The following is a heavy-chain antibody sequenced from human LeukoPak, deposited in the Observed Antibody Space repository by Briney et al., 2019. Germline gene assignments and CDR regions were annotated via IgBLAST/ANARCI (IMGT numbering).Heavy chain of an antibody. CDR3: ASLTLMTTVDY. D-gene: IGHD4-17*01. CDR2: ISGSGGST. J-gene: IGHJ4*02. Sequence: GGSLRLSCAASGFTFSSYAMSWVRQAPGKGLEWVSAISGSGGSTYYADSVKGWFTISKDNSKNTLYLQMNSLRAEDTAVYYCASLTLMTTVDYWGQGTLVTVSS. CDR1: GFTFSSYA. V-gene: IGHV3-23*01.